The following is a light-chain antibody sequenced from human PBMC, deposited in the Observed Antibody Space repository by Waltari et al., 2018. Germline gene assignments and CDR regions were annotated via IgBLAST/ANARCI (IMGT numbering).Light chain of an antibody. CDR3: QVWDDTDDHVI. Sequence: YVLKQPPSVSAAPGQTAIISCGGQNIAKKTGQWYQQSPGQAPVLVMSFDDDRPSGIPERFSASKSGDTATLTVTNVEAGDEADFYCQVWDDTDDHVIFGGGTKLTVL. CDR1: NIAKKT. CDR2: FDD. V-gene: IGLV3-21*04. J-gene: IGLJ2*01.